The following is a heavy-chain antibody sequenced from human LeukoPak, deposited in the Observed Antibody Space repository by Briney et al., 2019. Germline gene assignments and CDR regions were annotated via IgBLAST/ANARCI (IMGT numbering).Heavy chain of an antibody. CDR3: ARSREYSSSSADY. D-gene: IGHD6-6*01. V-gene: IGHV3-30*03. CDR2: ISYDGSNK. J-gene: IGHJ4*02. CDR1: GFTFSSYG. Sequence: GGSLRLSCAASGFTFSSYGMHWVRQAPGKGLEWVAVISYDGSNKYYADSVKGRFTISRDNSKNTLYLQMNSLRAEDTAVYYCARSREYSSSSADYWGQGTLVTVSS.